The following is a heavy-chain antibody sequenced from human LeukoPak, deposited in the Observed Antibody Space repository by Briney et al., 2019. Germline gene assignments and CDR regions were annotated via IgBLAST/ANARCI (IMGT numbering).Heavy chain of an antibody. V-gene: IGHV3-7*01. J-gene: IGHJ4*02. Sequence: PGGSLRLSCAASGFTFSSYWMSWVRQAPGKGLEWMANIKQDGSEKYYVDSVKGRFTISRDSAKNSLYLQMNSLRAEDTAVYYCARVRGPYYFDYWGQGTLVTVSS. CDR2: IKQDGSEK. CDR1: GFTFSSYW. CDR3: ARVRGPYYFDY.